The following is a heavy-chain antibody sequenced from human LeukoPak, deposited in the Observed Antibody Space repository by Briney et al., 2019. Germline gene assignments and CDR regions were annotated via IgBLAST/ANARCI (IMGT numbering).Heavy chain of an antibody. J-gene: IGHJ4*02. CDR2: ISAYDGNT. CDR3: AKAYSSGWYLDY. Sequence: GASVKVSCRASGYAFTSYGFTWMRQAPGQGPEWMGWISAYDGNTNSAQKLQGRVTMTTDTSTSTAYMELRSLRSDDTAVYYCAKAYSSGWYLDYWGQGSLVTVSS. CDR1: GYAFTSYG. V-gene: IGHV1-18*01. D-gene: IGHD6-19*01.